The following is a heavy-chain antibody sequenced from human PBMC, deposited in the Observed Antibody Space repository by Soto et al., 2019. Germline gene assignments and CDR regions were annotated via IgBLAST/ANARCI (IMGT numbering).Heavy chain of an antibody. D-gene: IGHD3-22*01. Sequence: PGGSLRLSCAASGFTFTNAWMNCVRQAPGKGLEWVGLIKSNTDGGTIDYPAPVRGRFIISRDDSTNTLYLQMNSLKTEDTAVYYCARFGTYYDSSGFLYWGQGALVTVSS. CDR1: GFTFTNAW. CDR2: IKSNTDGGTI. CDR3: ARFGTYYDSSGFLY. J-gene: IGHJ4*02. V-gene: IGHV3-15*01.